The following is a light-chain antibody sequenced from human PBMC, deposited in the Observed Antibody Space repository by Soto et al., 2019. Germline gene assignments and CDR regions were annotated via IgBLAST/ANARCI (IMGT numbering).Light chain of an antibody. CDR3: QHYHNFPRT. CDR2: AAS. V-gene: IGKV3-15*01. Sequence: ISMTQSPPTLSVSPGGRVTLSCEASETISADLAWYHHRPGQAPRLLIYAASTRAPGVPARFSVSGSGTDFTLAIDNLQPEDFGLYYCQHYHNFPRTFGQGTKLQIK. CDR1: ETISAD. J-gene: IGKJ2*01.